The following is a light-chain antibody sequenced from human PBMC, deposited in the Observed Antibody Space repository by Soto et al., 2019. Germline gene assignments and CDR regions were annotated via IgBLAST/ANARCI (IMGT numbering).Light chain of an antibody. J-gene: IGKJ2*01. V-gene: IGKV3-20*01. Sequence: EIVLTQSPGTLSLSPGERATLSCRASQRMSSNYLAWYQQKPGQAPRLLIYATSSRATGSPDRFSGSGSGTDFSLTISRLEPEDSAVYFCQQYGTAPPRYTFGQGTKLEIK. CDR1: QRMSSNY. CDR3: QQYGTAPPRYT. CDR2: ATS.